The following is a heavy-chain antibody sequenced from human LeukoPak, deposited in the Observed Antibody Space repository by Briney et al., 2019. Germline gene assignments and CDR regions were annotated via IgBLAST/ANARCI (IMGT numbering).Heavy chain of an antibody. V-gene: IGHV4-4*02. CDR3: ARWTSGMEQLVTYYYYYYMDV. D-gene: IGHD6-13*01. CDR1: GGSISSSNW. J-gene: IGHJ6*03. CDR2: IYHSGST. Sequence: KSSGTLSLTCAVSGGSISSSNWWSWVRQPPGKGLEWIGEIYHSGSTNYNPSLKSRVTISVDKSKNQFSLKLSSVTAADTAVYYCARWTSGMEQLVTYYYYYYMDVWGKGTTVTVSS.